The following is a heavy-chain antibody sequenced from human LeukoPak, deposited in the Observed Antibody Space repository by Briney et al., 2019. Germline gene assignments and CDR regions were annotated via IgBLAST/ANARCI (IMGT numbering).Heavy chain of an antibody. Sequence: GASVKVSCKASGYTFTNYFMHWVRQAPEQGLEWVGMVNPDDGDTRYEQKFQGRVTLTRDTSTSTVYMELSNLKSEDTAVYFCARADDQEFDYWGQGSQVTVSS. CDR2: VNPDDGDT. D-gene: IGHD3-3*01. J-gene: IGHJ4*02. CDR1: GYTFTNYF. V-gene: IGHV1-46*01. CDR3: ARADDQEFDY.